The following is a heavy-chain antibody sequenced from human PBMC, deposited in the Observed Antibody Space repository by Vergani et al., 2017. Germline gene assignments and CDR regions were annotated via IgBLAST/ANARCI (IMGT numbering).Heavy chain of an antibody. Sequence: QVQLQESGPGLVKPSETLSLTCTVSGGSISSYYWSWIRQPPGKGLEWIGYIYYSGSTNYNPTLKSRVTISVDTAKNQFSLKLSSVTDADTAVYYCARNGSSSWDGDWFDPWGQGTLVTVSS. J-gene: IGHJ5*02. V-gene: IGHV4-59*01. D-gene: IGHD6-13*01. CDR2: IYYSGST. CDR1: GGSISSYY. CDR3: ARNGSSSWDGDWFDP.